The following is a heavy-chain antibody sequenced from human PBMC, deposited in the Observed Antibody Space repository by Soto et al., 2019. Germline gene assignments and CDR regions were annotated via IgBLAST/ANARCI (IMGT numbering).Heavy chain of an antibody. Sequence: QVQLVESGGGVVQPGRSLNLSCAASGFTFSSYAMHWVRQAPGKGLVWVAVISYDGSNKYYADSVKGRFTISRDNSKNTLYMQMNSLRAEATSVYYCSREDVWGQGTTVTVSS. V-gene: IGHV3-30-3*01. J-gene: IGHJ6*02. CDR1: GFTFSSYA. CDR3: SREDV. CDR2: ISYDGSNK.